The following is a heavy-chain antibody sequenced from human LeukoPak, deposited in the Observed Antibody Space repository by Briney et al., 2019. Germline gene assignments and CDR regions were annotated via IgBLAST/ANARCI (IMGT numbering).Heavy chain of an antibody. J-gene: IGHJ4*02. CDR3: TRDGMVRGWDYFDY. Sequence: GGSLRLSCTASGFTFGDYAMSWVRQAPGNGLEWVGFIRSKAYGGTTEYAASVKGRFTISRDDYKSIAYLQMNSLKTEDTAVYYCTRDGMVRGWDYFDYWGQGTLVTVSS. V-gene: IGHV3-49*04. CDR1: GFTFGDYA. D-gene: IGHD3-10*01. CDR2: IRSKAYGGTT.